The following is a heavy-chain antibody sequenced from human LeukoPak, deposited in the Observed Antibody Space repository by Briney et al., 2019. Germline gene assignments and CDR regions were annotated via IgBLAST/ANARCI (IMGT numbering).Heavy chain of an antibody. CDR1: GFTFSSYG. D-gene: IGHD2-21*01. V-gene: IGHV3-23*01. J-gene: IGHJ6*03. CDR3: AKESLVYYYYMDV. CDR2: ISGSGGST. Sequence: GGSLRLSCAASGFTFSSYGMSWVRQAPGKGLEWVSAISGSGGSTYYADFVKGRFTISRDNSKNTLYLQMNSLRAEDTAVYYCAKESLVYYYYMDVWGKGTTVTISS.